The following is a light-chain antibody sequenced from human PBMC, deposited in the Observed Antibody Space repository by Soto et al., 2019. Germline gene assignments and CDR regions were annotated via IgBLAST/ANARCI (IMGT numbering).Light chain of an antibody. J-gene: IGKJ4*01. V-gene: IGKV3D-15*01. CDR2: GAS. CDR3: QQYNNSPPLT. Sequence: EIVMTQSPATLSVSTGERATLSCRASQSVSNNLAWYQQKPGQAPRLLIYGASTRATGIPARFSGSGSGTEFTLTISSLQSEEFAVYYWQQYNNSPPLTFGGGNKVEIK. CDR1: QSVSNN.